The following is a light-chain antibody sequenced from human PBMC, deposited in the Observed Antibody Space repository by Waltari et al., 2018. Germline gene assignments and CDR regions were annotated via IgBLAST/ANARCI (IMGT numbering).Light chain of an antibody. CDR1: SSDVGRFEY. J-gene: IGLJ1*01. Sequence: QSALTQPRSVSGSPGQSVTISCTATSSDVGRFEYLSWFQPYPGKAPKLMIYDVNKRPSGVPHRFSGSKSGNTASLTISGLQAEDEADYYCCSYAGSYTFVFGTGTKVTVL. CDR3: CSYAGSYTFV. CDR2: DVN. V-gene: IGLV2-11*01.